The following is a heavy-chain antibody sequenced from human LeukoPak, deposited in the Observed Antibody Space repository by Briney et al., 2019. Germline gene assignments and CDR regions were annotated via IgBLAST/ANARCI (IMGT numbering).Heavy chain of an antibody. CDR3: AREFPVMQFL. V-gene: IGHV3-11*04. J-gene: IGHJ4*02. CDR2: ISSSGTTM. CDR1: GFTFSDYY. Sequence: PGGSLRLSCAASGFTFSDYYMSWIRQAPGKGLEWVSYISSSGTTMYYTDSVKGRFTISRDNAKNSMYLQMNSLRAEDTAVYYCAREFPVMQFLGGQGALVTVSS. D-gene: IGHD2-21*01.